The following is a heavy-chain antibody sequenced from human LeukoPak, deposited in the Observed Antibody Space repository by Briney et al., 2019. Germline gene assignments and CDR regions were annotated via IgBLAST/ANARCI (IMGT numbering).Heavy chain of an antibody. D-gene: IGHD1-26*01. CDR1: EYTFTDYY. CDR3: ARDAWLVGTTNLYYFDY. V-gene: IGHV1-2*02. Sequence: ASVKVSCKASEYTFTDYYMHWVRQAPGQGPEWMGWINPNSGDTNYAQKFQGRVTMTRDPSISTAYMALSRLRSDDTAVYYCARDAWLVGTTNLYYFDYWGQGTLVTLSS. J-gene: IGHJ4*02. CDR2: INPNSGDT.